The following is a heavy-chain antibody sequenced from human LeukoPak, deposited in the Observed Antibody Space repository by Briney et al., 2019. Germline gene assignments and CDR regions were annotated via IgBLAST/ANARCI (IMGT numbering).Heavy chain of an antibody. CDR3: AHTSLIMVRGAFGY. J-gene: IGHJ4*02. Sequence: SGPTLVNPTQTLTLTCTFSGFSLSTNEVAVGWIRQPPGKALEWLALIYWDDDKRYSPSLKSRLTVTKDTSKNQVVLTMTNMDPVDTATYYCAHTSLIMVRGAFGYWGQGTLVTVSS. CDR2: IYWDDDK. D-gene: IGHD3-10*01. V-gene: IGHV2-5*02. CDR1: GFSLSTNEVA.